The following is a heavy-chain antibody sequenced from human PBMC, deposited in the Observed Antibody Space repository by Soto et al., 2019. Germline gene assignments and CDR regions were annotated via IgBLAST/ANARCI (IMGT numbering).Heavy chain of an antibody. CDR2: IYYSGGT. Sequence: SETLSLTCTVSGGSISSYYWSWIRQPPGKGLEWIGYIYYSGGTNYNPSLKSRVTISVDTSKNQFSLKLSSVTAADTAVYYCARVDYGDQPFDYWGQGTLVTVSS. V-gene: IGHV4-59*01. CDR1: GGSISSYY. D-gene: IGHD4-17*01. CDR3: ARVDYGDQPFDY. J-gene: IGHJ4*02.